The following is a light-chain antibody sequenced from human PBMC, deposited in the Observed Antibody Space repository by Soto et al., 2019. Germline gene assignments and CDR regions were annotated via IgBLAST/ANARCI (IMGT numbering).Light chain of an antibody. CDR1: QSVLYRSNNKDY. CDR3: QQYYTTPIT. Sequence: DIVMTQSPDSLAVSLGERATINCKSSQSVLYRSNNKDYLAWYQQKPGQPPKLLIYWASTRESGVPDRFSGSGSGTDFILTISSLQAEDVAVYYCQQYYTTPITFGPGTKVDIK. CDR2: WAS. J-gene: IGKJ3*01. V-gene: IGKV4-1*01.